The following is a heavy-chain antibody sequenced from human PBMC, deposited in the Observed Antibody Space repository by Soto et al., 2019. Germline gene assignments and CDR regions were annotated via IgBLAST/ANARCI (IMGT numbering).Heavy chain of an antibody. CDR3: APRGAATASVDY. D-gene: IGHD6-13*01. J-gene: IGHJ4*02. V-gene: IGHV4-39*01. CDR1: GGSISSGSYY. Sequence: SETLSLTCTVSGGSISSGSYYWGWIRQPPGKGLEWIGSIYYTGSTYYNPSLKSRVTISVDTSKNQLSLKLSSVTAADTAVYYCAPRGAATASVDYWGQGTLVTVSS. CDR2: IYYTGST.